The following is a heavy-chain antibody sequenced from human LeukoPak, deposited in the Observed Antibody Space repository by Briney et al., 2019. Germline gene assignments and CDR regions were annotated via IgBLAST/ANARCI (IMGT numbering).Heavy chain of an antibody. V-gene: IGHV3-74*01. CDR2: INTDGSST. CDR3: ARDGYSSGWHYYYYYYMDV. Sequence: GGSLRLSCAASGFTFSSYWMHWVRQAPGKGLVWVSRINTDGSSTSYADSVKGRFTISRDNAKNTLYLQMNSLRAEDTAVYYCARDGYSSGWHYYYYYYMDVWGKGTTVTASS. CDR1: GFTFSSYW. D-gene: IGHD6-19*01. J-gene: IGHJ6*03.